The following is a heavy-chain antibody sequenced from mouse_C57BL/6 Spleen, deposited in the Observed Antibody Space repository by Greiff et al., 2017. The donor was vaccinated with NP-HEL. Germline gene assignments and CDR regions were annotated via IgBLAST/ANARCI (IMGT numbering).Heavy chain of an antibody. V-gene: IGHV1-55*01. Sequence: VQLQQPGAELVKPGASVKMSCKASGYTFTSYWITWVKQRPGQGLEWIGDIYPGSGSTNYNEKFKSKATLTVDTSSSTAYMQLSSLTSEDSAVYYCASGGNYYGSEDWYFDVWGTGTTVTVSS. CDR2: IYPGSGST. J-gene: IGHJ1*03. D-gene: IGHD1-1*01. CDR1: GYTFTSYW. CDR3: ASGGNYYGSEDWYFDV.